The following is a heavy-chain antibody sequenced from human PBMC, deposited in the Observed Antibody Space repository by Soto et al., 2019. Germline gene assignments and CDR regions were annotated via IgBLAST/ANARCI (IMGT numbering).Heavy chain of an antibody. CDR3: ARTYGYDAFDI. CDR1: GGSINSGGYY. J-gene: IGHJ3*02. Sequence: QVQLQESGPGLVKPSQTLSLTCTVSGGSINSGGYYWSWVRQPPGKGLEWIGYIYYSGSAYYNPSLKSRVTISVDTSKNQFSLKLTSVTAADTAVYYCARTYGYDAFDIWGQGTMVTVSS. CDR2: IYYSGSA. D-gene: IGHD4-17*01. V-gene: IGHV4-31*03.